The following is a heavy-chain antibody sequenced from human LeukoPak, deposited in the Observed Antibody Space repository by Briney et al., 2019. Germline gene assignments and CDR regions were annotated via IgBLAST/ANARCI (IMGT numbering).Heavy chain of an antibody. CDR3: ARPLLYSSSWYYFDY. D-gene: IGHD6-13*01. CDR1: GYSFTGYW. Sequence: GEFLQISCKGSGYSFTGYWIGWVRQMPGKGLEWMGIIYPGDSDTRYSPSFQGQVTISADKSISTAYLQWSSLKASDTAMYYCARPLLYSSSWYYFDYWGQGTLVTVSS. V-gene: IGHV5-51*01. CDR2: IYPGDSDT. J-gene: IGHJ4*02.